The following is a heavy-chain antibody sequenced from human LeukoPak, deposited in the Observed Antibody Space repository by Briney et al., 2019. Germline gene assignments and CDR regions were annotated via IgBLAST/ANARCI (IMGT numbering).Heavy chain of an antibody. CDR2: TYYRSKWYN. V-gene: IGHV6-1*01. CDR3: ARDRGYYDSSGYYPDRFDP. J-gene: IGHJ5*02. Sequence: SQTLSLTCAISGGSVSSNSAAWNWIRQSPSRGLEWLGRTYYRSKWYNDYAVSVKSRITINPDTSKNQFSLQLNSVTPEDTAVYYCARDRGYYDSSGYYPDRFDPWGQGTLVTVSS. CDR1: GGSVSSNSAA. D-gene: IGHD3-22*01.